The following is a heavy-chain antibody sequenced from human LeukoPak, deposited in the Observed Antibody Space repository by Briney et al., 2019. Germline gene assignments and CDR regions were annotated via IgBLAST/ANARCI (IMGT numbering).Heavy chain of an antibody. J-gene: IGHJ4*02. CDR1: GFTFSSYW. CDR2: IRQDGSEK. D-gene: IGHD6-19*01. V-gene: IGHV3-7*01. CDR3: ARMEVAVAGTIDY. Sequence: GGSLRLSCAASGFTFSSYWKSWVRQAPGKGLEWVANIRQDGSEKYYVDSVKGRFTISRDNAKNSLYLQMNSLRAEDTAVYYCARMEVAVAGTIDYWGQGTLVTVSS.